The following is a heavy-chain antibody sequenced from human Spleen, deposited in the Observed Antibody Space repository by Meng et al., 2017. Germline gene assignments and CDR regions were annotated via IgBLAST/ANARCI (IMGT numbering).Heavy chain of an antibody. CDR3: ARHGYCTTTTCYGSPNWFDP. CDR1: GGSISSSSYY. V-gene: IGHV4-39*01. J-gene: IGHJ5*02. CDR2: IYYSGST. Sequence: QLQLQESGPGLVKPSETLSLTCAVSGGSISSSSYYWGWIRQPPGKGLEWIGSIYYSGSTYYSPSLKSRVTISVDTSRNHFSLKLSSVTAADTAVYYCARHGYCTTTTCYGSPNWFDPWGQGTLVTVSS. D-gene: IGHD2-2*03.